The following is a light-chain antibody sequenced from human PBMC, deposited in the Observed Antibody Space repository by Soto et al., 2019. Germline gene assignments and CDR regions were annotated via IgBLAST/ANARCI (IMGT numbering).Light chain of an antibody. Sequence: EIVMTQSPATLSVSPGERATLCCRASQSVSSSYLAWYQQKPGQAPRLLILGASSRATGIPDRFSGSGSGTDFTLTISRLEPEDFAVYYCQYYGTSPKPFGQGTKVDIK. CDR3: QYYGTSPKP. V-gene: IGKV3-20*01. CDR1: QSVSSSY. CDR2: GAS. J-gene: IGKJ1*01.